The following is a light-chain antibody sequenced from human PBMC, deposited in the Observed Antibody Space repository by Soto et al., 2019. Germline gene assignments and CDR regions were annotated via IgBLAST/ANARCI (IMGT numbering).Light chain of an antibody. J-gene: IGLJ2*01. CDR3: QTWGAGIVV. Sequence: QSVLTQSPSASASLGASVKLTCTLSSGHSSYTIAWHQQQPEKGPRYLMKLNTDGSHSRGDGIPDSFSGSRSGAERYLTISSLQSEDEADYYCQTWGAGIVVFGGGTKLTVL. CDR1: SGHSSYT. V-gene: IGLV4-69*01. CDR2: LNTDGSH.